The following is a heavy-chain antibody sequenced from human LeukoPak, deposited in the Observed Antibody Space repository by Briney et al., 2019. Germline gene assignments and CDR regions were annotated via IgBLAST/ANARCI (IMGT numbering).Heavy chain of an antibody. J-gene: IGHJ4*02. CDR1: GFTFSSYA. D-gene: IGHD3-22*01. Sequence: GGSLRLSCAASGFTFSSYAMHWVRQAPGKGLEWVAVISYDGSNKYYADSVKGRFTISRDNSKNTLYLRMNSLRAEDTAVYYCARDQDYYDSSGNGVFDYWGQGTLVTVSS. V-gene: IGHV3-30-3*01. CDR3: ARDQDYYDSSGNGVFDY. CDR2: ISYDGSNK.